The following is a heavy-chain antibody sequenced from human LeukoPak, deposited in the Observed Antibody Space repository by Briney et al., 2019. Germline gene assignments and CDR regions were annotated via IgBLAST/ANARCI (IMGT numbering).Heavy chain of an antibody. D-gene: IGHD2-8*01. CDR2: INRDGRST. CDR3: ARGRMAPDF. CDR1: GFTFSSYA. Sequence: PGGSLRLSCAASGFTFSSYAMSWVRQAPGKGLVWVSRINRDGRSTNYADSVKGRFTISRDNAKNTVFLQMSSLRPDDTAIYYCARGRMAPDFWGQGTLVTVSS. J-gene: IGHJ4*02. V-gene: IGHV3-74*01.